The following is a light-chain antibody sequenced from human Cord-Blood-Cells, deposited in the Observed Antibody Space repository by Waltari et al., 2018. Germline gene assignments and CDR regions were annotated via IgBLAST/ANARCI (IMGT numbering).Light chain of an antibody. Sequence: QSALTQPRSVSGSPGPSVTISCPGTSSDVGGYNSVSRYQQHPGKAPKLMIYDVSKRPSGVPDRFSGSKSGNTASLTISGLQAEDEADYYCCSYAGSYRVFGTGTKVTVL. V-gene: IGLV2-11*01. CDR3: CSYAGSYRV. CDR1: SSDVGGYNS. J-gene: IGLJ1*01. CDR2: DVS.